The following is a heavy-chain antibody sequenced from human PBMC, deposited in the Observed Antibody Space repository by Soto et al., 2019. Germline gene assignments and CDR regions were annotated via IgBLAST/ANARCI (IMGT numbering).Heavy chain of an antibody. CDR2: IYYSGST. Sequence: SETLSLTCTVSGGSISSSSYYWGWIRQPPGKGLEWIGSIYYSGSTYYNPSLKSRVTISVDTSKNQFSLKLSSVTAADTAVYYCARRQRSVYYGDYENGSNYWGQGTLVTVSS. CDR3: ARRQRSVYYGDYENGSNY. CDR1: GGSISSSSYY. V-gene: IGHV4-39*01. D-gene: IGHD4-17*01. J-gene: IGHJ4*02.